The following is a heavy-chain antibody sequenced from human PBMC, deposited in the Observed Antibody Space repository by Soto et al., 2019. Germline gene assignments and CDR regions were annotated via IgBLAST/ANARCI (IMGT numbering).Heavy chain of an antibody. CDR2: INHSGST. D-gene: IGHD3-10*01. CDR1: GGSFSGYY. J-gene: IGHJ6*02. CDR3: AGEHYYGMDV. Sequence: SETLSLTCAVYGGSFSGYYWSWIRQPPGKGLEWIGEINHSGSTNYNPSLKSRVTISVDTSKNQFSLKLSSVTAAATAVYYCAGEHYYGMDVWGQGTTVTVSS. V-gene: IGHV4-34*09.